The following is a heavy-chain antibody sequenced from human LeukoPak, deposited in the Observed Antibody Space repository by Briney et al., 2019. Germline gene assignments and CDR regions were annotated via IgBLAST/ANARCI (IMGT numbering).Heavy chain of an antibody. V-gene: IGHV4-34*01. J-gene: IGHJ4*02. Sequence: GTLRLSCAASGFTFSSYGMSWIRQSPGKGLEWIGEINHSGSTNYNPSLKSRVAISVDTSKNQFSLKLSSVTAADTAVYYCARDLSGGWGGYYFDYWGQGTLVTVSS. CDR2: INHSGST. CDR1: GFTFSSYG. CDR3: ARDLSGGWGGYYFDY. D-gene: IGHD3-16*01.